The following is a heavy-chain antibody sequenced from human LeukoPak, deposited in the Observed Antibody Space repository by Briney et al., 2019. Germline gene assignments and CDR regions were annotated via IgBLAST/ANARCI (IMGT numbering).Heavy chain of an antibody. CDR3: ARTMVRGVISCFDY. Sequence: LSLTCTVSGGSISSGGYYWSWIRQHPGKGLEWIGYIYYSGSTYYNPSLKSRVTISVDTSRNQFSLKLSSVTAADTAVYYCARTMVRGVISCFDYWGQGTLVTVSS. V-gene: IGHV4-31*03. J-gene: IGHJ4*02. CDR1: GGSISSGGYY. CDR2: IYYSGST. D-gene: IGHD3-10*01.